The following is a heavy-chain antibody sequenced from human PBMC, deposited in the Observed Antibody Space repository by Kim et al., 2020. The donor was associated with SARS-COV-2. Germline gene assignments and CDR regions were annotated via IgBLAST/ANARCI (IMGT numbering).Heavy chain of an antibody. CDR2: ISGSGGST. CDR3: AKDSLWYDSSGQSDY. D-gene: IGHD3-22*01. J-gene: IGHJ4*02. Sequence: GGSLRLSCAASGFTFSSYAMSWVRQAPGKGLEWVSAISGSGGSTYYADSVKGRFTISRDNSKNTLYLQMNSLRAEDTAVYYCAKDSLWYDSSGQSDYWGQGTLVTVSS. V-gene: IGHV3-23*01. CDR1: GFTFSSYA.